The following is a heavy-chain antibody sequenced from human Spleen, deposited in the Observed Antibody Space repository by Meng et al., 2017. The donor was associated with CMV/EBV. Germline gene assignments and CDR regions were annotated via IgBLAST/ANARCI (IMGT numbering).Heavy chain of an antibody. CDR3: ARGSHPHAYYDFWSGYYRHVGYFDY. V-gene: IGHV1-8*03. J-gene: IGHJ4*02. CDR2: MNPNRGNT. Sequence: INGGRRDTGKGIEWMGWMNPNRGNTGYAQKFQGRVTITRNTSISTAYMELSSLRSEDTAVYYCARGSHPHAYYDFWSGYYRHVGYFDYWGQGTLVTVSS. D-gene: IGHD3-3*01.